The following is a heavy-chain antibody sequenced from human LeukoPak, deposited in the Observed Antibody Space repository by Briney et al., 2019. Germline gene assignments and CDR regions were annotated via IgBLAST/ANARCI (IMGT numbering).Heavy chain of an antibody. V-gene: IGHV4-39*01. Sequence: PSETLSLTCTVSGGSTSSSSYYWGWIRQPPGKGLEWIGSIYYSGSTYYNPSLKSRVTLSVDTSKNQFSLKLSSVTAADTAVYYCARLTNPKRWFGELFSNWFDPWGQGTLVTVSS. CDR3: ARLTNPKRWFGELFSNWFDP. D-gene: IGHD3-10*01. CDR1: GGSTSSSSYY. CDR2: IYYSGST. J-gene: IGHJ5*02.